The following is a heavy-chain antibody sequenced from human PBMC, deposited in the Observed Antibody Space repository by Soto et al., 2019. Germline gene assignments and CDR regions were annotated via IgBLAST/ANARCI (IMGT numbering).Heavy chain of an antibody. Sequence: PSETLSLTCTVSGGSISSSSYYWGWIRQPPGKGLEWIGSIYYSGSTYYNPSLKSRVTISVDTSKNQFSLKLSSVTAADTAVYYCASDSWILQQLDRDAFDIWGQGTMVTV. D-gene: IGHD6-13*01. J-gene: IGHJ3*02. CDR1: GGSISSSSYY. CDR2: IYYSGST. CDR3: ASDSWILQQLDRDAFDI. V-gene: IGHV4-39*01.